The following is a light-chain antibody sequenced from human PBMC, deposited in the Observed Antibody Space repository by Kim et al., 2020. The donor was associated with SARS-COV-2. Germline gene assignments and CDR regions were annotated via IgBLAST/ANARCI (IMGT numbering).Light chain of an antibody. J-gene: IGKJ1*01. Sequence: SLGEEATLCCRASQTINTDLAWYQQKPGQSPRLPIYAASTRAAGIPVRFSGSGSGTEFTLTISSLQSEDSAVYYCQQYGNWLTWTFGPGTKVDIK. V-gene: IGKV3-15*01. CDR2: AAS. CDR3: QQYGNWLTWT. CDR1: QTINTD.